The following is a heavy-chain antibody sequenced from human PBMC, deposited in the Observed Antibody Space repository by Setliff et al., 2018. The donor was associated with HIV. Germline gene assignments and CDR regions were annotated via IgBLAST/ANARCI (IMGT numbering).Heavy chain of an antibody. CDR2: IYTSGST. Sequence: NPSETLSLTCTVSGGSISGYYWSWIRQPPGKGLEWIGYIYTSGSTNYNPSLRSRVTISVDTSKNQFSLKLSSVTAADTAVYYCAREDMAVASAFDIWGQGTMVTVSS. CDR1: GGSISGYY. D-gene: IGHD6-19*01. CDR3: AREDMAVASAFDI. J-gene: IGHJ3*02. V-gene: IGHV4-4*08.